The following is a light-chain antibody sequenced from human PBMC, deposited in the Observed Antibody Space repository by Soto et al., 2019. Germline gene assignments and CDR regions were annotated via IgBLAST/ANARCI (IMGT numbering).Light chain of an antibody. CDR3: SSYTSSSTLGVV. CDR2: DVS. CDR1: SSDVGGYNY. V-gene: IGLV2-14*01. Sequence: QSALTHPASVSGSPGQSITISCTGTSSDVGGYNYFSWYQQHPGKAPKLMIYDVSNRPSGFSKRFSGSKTGNTASMTISGLQAEDENDYSCSSYTSSSTLGVVFGGGKKVTVL. J-gene: IGLJ2*01.